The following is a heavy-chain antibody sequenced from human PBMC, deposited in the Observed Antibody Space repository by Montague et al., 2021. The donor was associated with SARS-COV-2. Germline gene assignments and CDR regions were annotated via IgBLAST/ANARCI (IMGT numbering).Heavy chain of an antibody. CDR1: GGSINNYY. Sequence: SETLSLTCTVSGGSINNYYWSWIRQPPGRGLEWIGYIYYSGSTEYSPSLKSRVTMSIDTSKNQFSLKLSSVTAADTAVYYCARLGLGGYDILTGYYQSGMDVWGQGTTVTVSS. CDR3: ARLGLGGYDILTGYYQSGMDV. D-gene: IGHD3-9*01. CDR2: IYYSGST. V-gene: IGHV4-59*08. J-gene: IGHJ6*02.